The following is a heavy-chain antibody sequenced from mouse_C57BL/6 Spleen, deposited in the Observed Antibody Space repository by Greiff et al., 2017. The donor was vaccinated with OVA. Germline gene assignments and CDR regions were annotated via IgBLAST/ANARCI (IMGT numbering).Heavy chain of an antibody. D-gene: IGHD1-1*01. J-gene: IGHJ4*01. CDR1: GYTFTDYN. V-gene: IGHV1-22*01. CDR3: TRAHYGSHAKDY. CDR2: INPNNGGT. Sequence: EVQLQQSGPELVKPGASVKMSCKASGYTFTDYNMHWVKQSHGKSLEWIGYINPNNGGTSYNQKFKGKATLTVTKSSSTAYMALRSLTSEDSAVYYCTRAHYGSHAKDYEGQGTSVTVSS.